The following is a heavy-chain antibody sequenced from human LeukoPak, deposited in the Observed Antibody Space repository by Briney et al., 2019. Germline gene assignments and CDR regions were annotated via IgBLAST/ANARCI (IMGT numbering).Heavy chain of an antibody. CDR1: GGSFSGYY. J-gene: IGHJ4*02. Sequence: SETLSLTCAVYGGSFSGYYWSWIRQPPGKGLEWIGEINHSGSTNYNPSLKSRVTISVDTSKNQFSLKLSSVTAADTAVYCCARGLYYYDSSALDYWGQGTLVTVSS. CDR3: ARGLYYYDSSALDY. CDR2: INHSGST. D-gene: IGHD3-22*01. V-gene: IGHV4-34*01.